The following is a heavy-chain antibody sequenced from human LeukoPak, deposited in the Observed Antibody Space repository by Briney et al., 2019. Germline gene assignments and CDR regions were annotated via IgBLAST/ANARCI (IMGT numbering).Heavy chain of an antibody. CDR2: IYHSGGT. V-gene: IGHV4-38-2*01. CDR3: ARHTPRGYYYDSSGFSVYYFDY. Sequence: SETLSLTXAVSGYSISSGYYWGWIREPPGKGLERIGSIYHSGGTYYNPSLKSRVTISVDTSKNQFSLKLSSVTAADTAVYYCARHTPRGYYYDSSGFSVYYFDYWGQGTLVTVSS. CDR1: GYSISSGYY. J-gene: IGHJ4*02. D-gene: IGHD3-22*01.